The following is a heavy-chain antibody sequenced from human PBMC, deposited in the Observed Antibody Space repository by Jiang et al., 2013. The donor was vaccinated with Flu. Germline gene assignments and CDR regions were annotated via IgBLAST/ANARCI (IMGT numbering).Heavy chain of an antibody. D-gene: IGHD2/OR15-2a*01. J-gene: IGHJ6*02. CDR3: ARGTPKSPLLSGAAQHFGLDV. Sequence: AEVKKPGASMKVSCKTSGYTFAANGITWVRQAPGQGLEWMGWINDNNGNTNYAQKFQGRVTMTTNTFTRTAYLELRSLTSDDTAMYYCARGTPKSPLLSGAAQHFGLDVWGQGTSVTVSS. CDR1: GYTFAANG. V-gene: IGHV1-18*01. CDR2: INDNNGNT.